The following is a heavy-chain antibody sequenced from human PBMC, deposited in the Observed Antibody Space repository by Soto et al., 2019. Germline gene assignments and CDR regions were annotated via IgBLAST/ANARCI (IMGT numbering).Heavy chain of an antibody. CDR1: GGTFSSYA. CDR3: ARPVAAAGYDYGVDV. Sequence: QVQLVQSGAEVKKPGSSVKVSCKASGGTFSSYAISWVRQAPGQGLEWMGGIIPICGTANYAQKFQGRVTMTGDESAGTATRERSSRGSEDRAGEYGARPVAAAGYDYGVDVGGQGATVTVS. D-gene: IGHD6-13*01. V-gene: IGHV1-69*12. J-gene: IGHJ6*02. CDR2: IIPICGTA.